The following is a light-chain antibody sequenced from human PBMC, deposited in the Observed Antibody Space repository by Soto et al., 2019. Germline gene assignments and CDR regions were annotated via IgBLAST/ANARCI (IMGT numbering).Light chain of an antibody. Sequence: EIVMTQSPATLSVSPGERATFSCRASQSVSSNLAWYQQKPGQAPRLLIYGASTRATGIPARFSGSGSGTEFTLTISSLQSEDFAGYYCQQYNNWPPLTFGGGTKVEIK. CDR2: GAS. J-gene: IGKJ4*01. V-gene: IGKV3-15*01. CDR1: QSVSSN. CDR3: QQYNNWPPLT.